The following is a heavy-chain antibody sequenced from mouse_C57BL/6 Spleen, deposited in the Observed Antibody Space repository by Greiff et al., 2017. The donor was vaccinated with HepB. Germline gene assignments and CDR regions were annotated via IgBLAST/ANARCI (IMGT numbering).Heavy chain of an antibody. CDR1: GYTFTSYW. Sequence: QVQLQQPGAELVKPGASVKLSCKASGYTFTSYWMHWVKQRPGQGLEWIGMIHPNSGSTNYNEKFKSKATLTVDKSSSTAYMQLSSLTSEDSAVYYCARDTTVGDAMDYWGQGTSVTVSS. CDR3: ARDTTVGDAMDY. CDR2: IHPNSGST. J-gene: IGHJ4*01. V-gene: IGHV1-64*01. D-gene: IGHD1-1*01.